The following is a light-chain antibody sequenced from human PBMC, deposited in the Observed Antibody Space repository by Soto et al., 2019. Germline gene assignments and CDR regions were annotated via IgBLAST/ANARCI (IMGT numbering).Light chain of an antibody. CDR2: LAS. CDR1: QSISTY. J-gene: IGKJ3*01. CDR3: QQSYTIPS. V-gene: IGKV1-39*01. Sequence: DIQMTQSPSSLSASVGDRVTITCRASQSISTYLNWYQQTPVRAPNLLIYLASSLQTGLPSRFSGSGSGTDFTLTISSLQPDDSATYYCQQSYTIPSFGPGTKVDIE.